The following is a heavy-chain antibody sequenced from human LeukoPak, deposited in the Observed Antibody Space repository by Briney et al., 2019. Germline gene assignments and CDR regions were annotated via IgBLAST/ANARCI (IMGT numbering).Heavy chain of an antibody. CDR2: ITPNSGDT. J-gene: IGHJ3*02. V-gene: IGHV1-2*02. CDR3: ATVRGPDACDI. D-gene: IGHD6-25*01. CDR1: GYTFTGYH. Sequence: ASVKVSCKASGYTFTGYHIHWVRQAPGQGLEWMGRITPNSGDTNYAQNFQGRVTMTKDTSINTAYMELSSLRSEDTAVYYCATVRGPDACDIWGQGTMVTVSS.